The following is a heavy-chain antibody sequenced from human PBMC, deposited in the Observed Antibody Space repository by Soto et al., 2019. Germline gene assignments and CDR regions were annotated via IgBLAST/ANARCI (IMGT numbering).Heavy chain of an antibody. CDR3: LRSFILSGGSYKVLIRLHYFDT. Sequence: SVTLYLTCLVSGQSIHYTFWWAWVSYSPGKDLEWMCGICHCGCAIYTPSLKTRVTLSLDESKNEFSLIMDSVTAADTAIYYCLRSFILSGGSYKVLIRLHYFDTWGPGTLVTVSS. CDR1: GQSIHYTFW. V-gene: IGHV4-4*02. D-gene: IGHD3-3*01. CDR2: ICHCGCA. J-gene: IGHJ4*02.